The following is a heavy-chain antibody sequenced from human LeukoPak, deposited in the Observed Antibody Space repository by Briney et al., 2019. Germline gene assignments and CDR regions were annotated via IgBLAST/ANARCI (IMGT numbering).Heavy chain of an antibody. V-gene: IGHV3-74*01. D-gene: IGHD4-17*01. CDR3: AKPTRMTTVTSYYFDY. J-gene: IGHJ4*02. CDR2: INTAGSST. Sequence: GSLRLSCAASGFPFSNYWMHWVRQAPGKGLMWVSRINTAGSSTTYADSVKGRFTISRDNAKDTLYLQMNSLRAEDTAVYYCAKPTRMTTVTSYYFDYWGQGTLVTVSS. CDR1: GFPFSNYW.